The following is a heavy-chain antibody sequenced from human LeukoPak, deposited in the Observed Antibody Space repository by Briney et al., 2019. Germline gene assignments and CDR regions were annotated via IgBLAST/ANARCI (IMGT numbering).Heavy chain of an antibody. D-gene: IGHD1-26*01. CDR2: IYSGGST. J-gene: IGHJ4*02. V-gene: IGHV3-66*01. CDR3: ARGWELPQIYYSFDY. Sequence: GGSLRLSCVASGFTFSSSWMSWVRQAPGKGLEWVSVIYSGGSTYYADSVKGRFTISRDTSKNTLCLQMNSLRAEDTAVYYCARGWELPQIYYSFDYWGQGTLVTVSS. CDR1: GFTFSSSW.